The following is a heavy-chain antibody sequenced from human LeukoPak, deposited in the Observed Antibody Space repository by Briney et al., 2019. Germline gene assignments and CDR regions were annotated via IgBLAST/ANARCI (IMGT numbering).Heavy chain of an antibody. CDR3: ARAQDVLLWFGELLGYYMDV. D-gene: IGHD3-10*01. Sequence: GGSLRLSCAASGFTFSSYAMHWVRQAPGKGLEYVSAISSNGGSTYYANSVKGRFTISRDNSKNTLYLQMGSLRAEDMAVYYCARAQDVLLWFGELLGYYMDVWGKGTTVTVSS. V-gene: IGHV3-64*01. J-gene: IGHJ6*03. CDR2: ISSNGGST. CDR1: GFTFSSYA.